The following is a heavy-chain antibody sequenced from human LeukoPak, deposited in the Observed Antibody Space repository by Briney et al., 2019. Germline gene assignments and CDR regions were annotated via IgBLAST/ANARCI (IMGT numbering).Heavy chain of an antibody. J-gene: IGHJ5*02. V-gene: IGHV3-11*04. CDR1: GFTFSDYY. Sequence: KTGGSLRLSCAASGFTFSDYYMSWIRQAPGRGLEWVSAISGSGFTTYYADSVKGRFTISRDNAKNSLYLQMNSLRAEDTAVYYCARDLRQWLSSPNWFDPWGQGTLVTVSS. CDR3: ARDLRQWLSSPNWFDP. CDR2: ISGSGFTT. D-gene: IGHD6-19*01.